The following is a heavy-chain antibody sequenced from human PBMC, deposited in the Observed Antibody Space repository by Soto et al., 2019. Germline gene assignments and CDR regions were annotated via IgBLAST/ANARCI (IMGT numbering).Heavy chain of an antibody. CDR1: GFTFSSYW. J-gene: IGHJ6*02. CDR3: ARDQARGSFYGMDV. D-gene: IGHD1-26*01. Sequence: GGSLRLSCAASGFTFSSYWMHWVRQAPGKGLVWVSRINSDGSSTSYADSVKGRLTISRDNAKNTLYLQMNSLRAEDTAVYYCARDQARGSFYGMDVWGQGTTVTVSS. V-gene: IGHV3-74*01. CDR2: INSDGSST.